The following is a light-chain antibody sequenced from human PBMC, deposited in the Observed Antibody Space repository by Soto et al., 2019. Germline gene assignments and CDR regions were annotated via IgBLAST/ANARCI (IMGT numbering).Light chain of an antibody. J-gene: IGKJ3*01. CDR3: QQTSSAPFT. CDR1: QNINTY. V-gene: IGKV1-39*01. Sequence: DIQMTQSPYSLSAAVGDRVTIACRASQNINTYLNWYQRKPGKAPKLLIFDAASLQSGVPSRFSGGGSRTDFTLTSTSLQPEDFATYYCQQTSSAPFTFGPGTKVDIK. CDR2: DAA.